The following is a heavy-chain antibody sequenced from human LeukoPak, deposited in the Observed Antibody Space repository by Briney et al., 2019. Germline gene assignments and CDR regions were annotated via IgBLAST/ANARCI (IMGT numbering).Heavy chain of an antibody. V-gene: IGHV3-30-3*01. J-gene: IGHJ4*02. CDR2: TSYDETNK. CDR1: GFTFSTYA. Sequence: GGSLRLSCAASGFTFSTYAMHWVRQAPGKGLEWVALTSYDETNKRYADSVEGRYTISRDNSKNTLYLQMSSLRVEDTAVYYCARDLPPLDYWGQGILVTVSS. CDR3: ARDLPPLDY.